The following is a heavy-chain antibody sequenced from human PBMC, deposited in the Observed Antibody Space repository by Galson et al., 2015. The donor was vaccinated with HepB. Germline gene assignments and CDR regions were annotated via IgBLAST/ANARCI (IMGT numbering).Heavy chain of an antibody. Sequence: SLRLSCAASGFTFSDYYMSWIRQAPGKGLEWVSYISSSSSYTNYADSVKGRFTISRDNAKNSLYLQMNSLRAEDTAVYYCARIDPAYYNSSGYYVYWGQGTLVTVSS. CDR3: ARIDPAYYNSSGYYVY. J-gene: IGHJ4*02. D-gene: IGHD3-22*01. CDR2: ISSSSSYT. V-gene: IGHV3-11*06. CDR1: GFTFSDYY.